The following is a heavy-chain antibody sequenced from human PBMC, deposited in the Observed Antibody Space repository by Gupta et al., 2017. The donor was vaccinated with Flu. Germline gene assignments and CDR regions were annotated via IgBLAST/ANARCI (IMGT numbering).Heavy chain of an antibody. J-gene: IGHJ4*02. CDR1: GFPFSSYA. CDR3: AKDPVYGSGSYSPDTQIDY. D-gene: IGHD3-10*01. V-gene: IGHV3-23*01. CDR2: ISGSGGST. Sequence: EVQLLVPGGGLVQPGGSLRLSCAACGFPFSSYAMSWVRQAPGKGLEWVSAISGSGGSTYYADSVKGRFTISRDNSKNTLYLQMNSLRAEDTAVYYCAKDPVYGSGSYSPDTQIDYWGQGTLVTVSS.